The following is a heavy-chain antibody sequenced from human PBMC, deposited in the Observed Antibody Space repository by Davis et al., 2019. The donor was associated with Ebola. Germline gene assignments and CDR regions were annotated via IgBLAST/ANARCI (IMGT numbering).Heavy chain of an antibody. CDR3: ARLTMIPTAVDFDS. V-gene: IGHV1-2*06. CDR1: GYTFTGFY. CDR2: INPSTGDT. D-gene: IGHD3-22*01. J-gene: IGHJ4*02. Sequence: AASVKVSCKASGYTFTGFYMHWVRQAPGQGLEWMGRINPSTGDTDYAQIFQGRVTMTRDTSISTVYMELSKLRSGDTALYYCARLTMIPTAVDFDSWGQGTLVTVSS.